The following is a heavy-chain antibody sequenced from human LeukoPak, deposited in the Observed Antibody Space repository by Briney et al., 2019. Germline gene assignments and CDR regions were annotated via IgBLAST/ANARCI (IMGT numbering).Heavy chain of an antibody. D-gene: IGHD2/OR15-2a*01. CDR2: ISSGGDII. CDR1: GLRFSDYY. CDR3: ATNLIGAGEYFQQ. V-gene: IGHV3-11*01. Sequence: PGRSLRLSCAASGLRFSDYYVSWIRQAPGKGLQWVSYISSGGDIIHYADSVKGRFTSSRDNAKTSGYLEMNSLGAEDTAVYYCATNLIGAGEYFQQWGQGTLVTVSS. J-gene: IGHJ1*01.